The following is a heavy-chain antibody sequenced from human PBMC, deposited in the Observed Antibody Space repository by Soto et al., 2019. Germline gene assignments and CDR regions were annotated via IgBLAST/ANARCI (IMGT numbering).Heavy chain of an antibody. Sequence: ASVKVSCKASGYTFSNYGISWVRQAPGQGPECMGWIRADNGDTSYAQRFQGRVTMTTDTSTTTAYMELRSLRSDDTAVYYCARGYGEEHFDYCGQVTLVTVSS. V-gene: IGHV1-18*01. CDR3: ARGYGEEHFDY. CDR2: IRADNGDT. CDR1: GYTFSNYG. D-gene: IGHD4-17*01. J-gene: IGHJ4*02.